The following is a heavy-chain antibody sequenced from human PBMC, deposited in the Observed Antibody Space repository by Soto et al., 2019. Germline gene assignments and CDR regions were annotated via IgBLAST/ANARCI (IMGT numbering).Heavy chain of an antibody. V-gene: IGHV4-30-4*01. CDR3: ARTLVPAASAFDI. CDR1: GGSISSGDYY. Sequence: PSETLSLTCTVSGGSISSGDYYWSWIRQPPGKGLEWIGYIYYSGSTYYNPSLKSRVTISVDTSKNQFSLKLSSVTAADTAVYYCARTLVPAASAFDIWGQGTMVTVSS. CDR2: IYYSGST. D-gene: IGHD2-2*01. J-gene: IGHJ3*02.